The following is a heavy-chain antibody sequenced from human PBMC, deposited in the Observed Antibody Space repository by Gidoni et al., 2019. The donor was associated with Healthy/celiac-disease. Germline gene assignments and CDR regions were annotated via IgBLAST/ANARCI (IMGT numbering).Heavy chain of an antibody. V-gene: IGHV1-18*04. J-gene: IGHJ3*02. CDR3: ARVARTLRLGELSLGI. CDR1: GYTFTSSG. CDR2: ISAYNGNT. Sequence: QVQLVQSGAEVKKPGASVTVSCKASGYTFTSSGISWVRQAPGQGLEWMGWISAYNGNTNYAQKLQGRVTMTTDTSTSTAYMELRSLRSDDTAVYYCARVARTLRLGELSLGIWGQGTMVTVSS. D-gene: IGHD3-16*02.